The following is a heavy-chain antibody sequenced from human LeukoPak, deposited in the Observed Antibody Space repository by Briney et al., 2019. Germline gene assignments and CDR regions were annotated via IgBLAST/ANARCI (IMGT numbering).Heavy chain of an antibody. D-gene: IGHD3-10*01. Sequence: GGSLRLSCAASGFTFSNYAMHWVRQAPGKGLEWVAVISFDGSNVYYGDSVKGRLTVSRDNSKNTVYLQMSSLRGDDAAVYYCAKDRYGSGSYPLFDYWGQGTLVTVSS. CDR1: GFTFSNYA. J-gene: IGHJ4*02. CDR2: ISFDGSNV. V-gene: IGHV3-30*18. CDR3: AKDRYGSGSYPLFDY.